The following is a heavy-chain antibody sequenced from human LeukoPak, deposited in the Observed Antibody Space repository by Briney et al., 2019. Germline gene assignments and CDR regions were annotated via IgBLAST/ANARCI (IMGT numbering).Heavy chain of an antibody. Sequence: SETLSLTRTVSGGSISSSSHYWGWIRQPPGKGLEWIGSVYYNGDTYYNPSLKSRAITSVDTSRNQFSLRLSSVTAADMAIYYCARHKAYSDYVSDWGQGTLVTVSS. V-gene: IGHV4-39*01. D-gene: IGHD4-11*01. CDR2: VYYNGDT. J-gene: IGHJ4*02. CDR3: ARHKAYSDYVSD. CDR1: GGSISSSSHY.